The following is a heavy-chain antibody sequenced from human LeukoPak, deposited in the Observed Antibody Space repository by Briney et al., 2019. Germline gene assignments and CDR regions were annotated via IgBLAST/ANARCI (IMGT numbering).Heavy chain of an antibody. J-gene: IGHJ3*01. Sequence: SETLSLTCTVSGGSISSGDYYWRWIRQPPGKGLEWIGYIYYSGSTYYNPSLRSRVTISVDTSKNQFSLKLSSVTAADTAVYYCATWDSQQLVWGQGTMVTVSS. CDR1: GGSISSGDYY. D-gene: IGHD6-13*01. V-gene: IGHV4-30-4*08. CDR2: IYYSGST. CDR3: ATWDSQQLV.